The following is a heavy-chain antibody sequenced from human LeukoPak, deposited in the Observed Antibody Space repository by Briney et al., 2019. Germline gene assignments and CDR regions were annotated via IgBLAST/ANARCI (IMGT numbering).Heavy chain of an antibody. Sequence: ASVKVSCKASGYTFTSYYMHWVRQAPGQGLEWMGIINPSGGSTSYAQKFQGRVTMTRDMSTSTVYMELSSLRSEDAAVYYCARDRWSSGGYYDSSGYYLFDYWGQGTLVTVSS. CDR3: ARDRWSSGGYYDSSGYYLFDY. CDR2: INPSGGST. J-gene: IGHJ4*02. V-gene: IGHV1-46*01. D-gene: IGHD3-22*01. CDR1: GYTFTSYY.